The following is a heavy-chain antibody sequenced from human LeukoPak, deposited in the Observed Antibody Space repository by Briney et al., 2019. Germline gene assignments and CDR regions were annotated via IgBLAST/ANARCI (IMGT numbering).Heavy chain of an antibody. Sequence: SETLSLTCTVSGGSISSSSYYWGWIRQPPGKGLEWIGSIYHSGSTNYNPSLKSRVTISVDKSKNQFSLKLSSVTAADTAVYYCARTERYSSGWYGYWGQGTLVTVSS. J-gene: IGHJ4*02. CDR3: ARTERYSSGWYGY. CDR2: IYHSGST. CDR1: GGSISSSSYY. V-gene: IGHV4-39*07. D-gene: IGHD6-19*01.